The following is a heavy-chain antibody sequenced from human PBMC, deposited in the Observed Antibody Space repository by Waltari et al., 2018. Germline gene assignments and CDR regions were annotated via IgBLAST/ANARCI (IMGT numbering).Heavy chain of an antibody. Sequence: EVQLVESGGGLVQPGGSRRLSCSSSGFPFRSYGTNWVRQAPGKGLEWVSYISPSSSTITYADSMKGRFTISRDNAKNSLYLQMNSLRADDTAVYYCVREYDSGGAGYWGQGTLVTVSS. V-gene: IGHV3-48*04. CDR1: GFPFRSYG. CDR2: ISPSSSTI. D-gene: IGHD3-22*01. CDR3: VREYDSGGAGY. J-gene: IGHJ4*02.